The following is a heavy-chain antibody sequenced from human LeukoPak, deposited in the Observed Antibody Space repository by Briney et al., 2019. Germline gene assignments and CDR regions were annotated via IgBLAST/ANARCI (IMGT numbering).Heavy chain of an antibody. CDR3: ARIRSVASPVDS. Sequence: SGPTLVNPTQTLTLTCTFSGFSLSTSGMCVSWIRQPPGKALEWLARIDWDDDKYYSTSLKTRLTISKDTSKNQVVLTMTNMDPVDTATYYCARIRSVASPVDSWGQGTLVTVSS. V-gene: IGHV2-70*11. J-gene: IGHJ4*02. D-gene: IGHD4-23*01. CDR1: GFSLSTSGMC. CDR2: IDWDDDK.